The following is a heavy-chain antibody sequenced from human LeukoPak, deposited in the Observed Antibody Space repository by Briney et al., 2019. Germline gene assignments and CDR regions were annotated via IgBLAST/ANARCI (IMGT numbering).Heavy chain of an antibody. V-gene: IGHV4-39*07. CDR1: GGSISSSSYY. J-gene: IGHJ4*02. CDR2: IYYSGST. Sequence: KTSETLSLTCTVSGGSISSSSYYWGWIRQPPGKGLGWIGSIYYSGSTYYNPSLKSRVTISVDTSKNQFSLKLSSVTAAGTAVYYCARVSVIVSAASGYFDYWGQGTLVTVSS. D-gene: IGHD2-2*01. CDR3: ARVSVIVSAASGYFDY.